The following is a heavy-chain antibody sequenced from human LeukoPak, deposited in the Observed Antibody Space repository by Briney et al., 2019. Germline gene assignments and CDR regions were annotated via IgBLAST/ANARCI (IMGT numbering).Heavy chain of an antibody. CDR2: IKQDGSEK. CDR3: ARVNWGYYFDY. J-gene: IGHJ4*02. Sequence: GGSLRLSCAASGFTFSSYWMSWVRQAPGKGLEWVANIKQDGSEKYYVDSVKGRFTISRGNAKNSLYLQMNSLRAEDTAVYYCARVNWGYYFDYWGQGTLVTVSS. CDR1: GFTFSSYW. V-gene: IGHV3-7*01. D-gene: IGHD7-27*01.